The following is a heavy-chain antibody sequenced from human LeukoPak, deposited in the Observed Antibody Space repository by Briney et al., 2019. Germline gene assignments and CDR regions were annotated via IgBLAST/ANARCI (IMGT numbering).Heavy chain of an antibody. CDR2: IAASSIYI. J-gene: IGHJ4*02. CDR1: GFSFSGYN. D-gene: IGHD3-9*01. V-gene: IGHV3-21*01. CDR3: ARVLRDYYFDY. Sequence: GGSLRLSCAASGFSFSGYNMNWVRQAPGKGLEWVSSIAASSIYIYYADSVRGRFTISRDNAENSLYLQMNSLRAEDTAVYYCARVLRDYYFDYWGQGALVTVSS.